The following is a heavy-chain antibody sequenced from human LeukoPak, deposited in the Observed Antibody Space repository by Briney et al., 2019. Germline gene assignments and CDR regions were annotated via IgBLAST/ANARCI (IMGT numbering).Heavy chain of an antibody. Sequence: GGSLRLSCAASGFTFSSCWMTWVRQAPGKGLEWVANIKQDGNEKYYVDSVKGRFSISRDNAKNSVYLQMNSLRAEDTAVYYCASYTYWGQGTLVTVSS. D-gene: IGHD3-16*01. CDR2: IKQDGNEK. CDR3: ASYTY. V-gene: IGHV3-7*02. J-gene: IGHJ4*02. CDR1: GFTFSSCW.